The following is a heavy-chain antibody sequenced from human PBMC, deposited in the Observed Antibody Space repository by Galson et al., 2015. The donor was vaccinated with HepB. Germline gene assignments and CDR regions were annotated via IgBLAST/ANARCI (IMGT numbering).Heavy chain of an antibody. CDR1: GFSFSTYA. J-gene: IGHJ6*02. Sequence: SLRLSCAASGFSFSTYAMTWVRQAPGKELEWVSGISASGASTYYAESVEGRVTISRDNSKNTLDLQMNSLRVEDSAVYYCAKSPGYISTKYSVGGMDAWGQGTTVTVSS. D-gene: IGHD2-2*01. V-gene: IGHV3-23*01. CDR3: AKSPGYISTKYSVGGMDA. CDR2: ISASGAST.